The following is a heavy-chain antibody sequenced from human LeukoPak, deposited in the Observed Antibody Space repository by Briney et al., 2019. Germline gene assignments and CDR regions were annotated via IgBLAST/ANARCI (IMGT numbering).Heavy chain of an antibody. Sequence: GGSLRLPCAASGFTFSSYEMNWVRQAPGKGLEWVSYISSGGNTIYYADSVKGRFTISRDNAKNSLYLQMNSLRAEDTAVYYCAREGTAMVSFDYWGQGTLVTVSS. CDR3: AREGTAMVSFDY. CDR1: GFTFSSYE. V-gene: IGHV3-48*03. CDR2: ISSGGNTI. D-gene: IGHD5-18*01. J-gene: IGHJ4*02.